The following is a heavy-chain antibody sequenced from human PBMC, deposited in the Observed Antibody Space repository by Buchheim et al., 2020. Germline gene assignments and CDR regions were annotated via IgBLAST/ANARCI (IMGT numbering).Heavy chain of an antibody. CDR3: ARGPITYYYGSGSHTDLVFDY. V-gene: IGHV4-31*03. D-gene: IGHD3-10*01. CDR2: IYYSGST. Sequence: QVQLQESRPGLVKPSQTLSLTCTVSGGSISSGGYYWSWIRQHPGKGLEWIGYIYYSGSTYYNPSLKSRVTISVDTSKNQFSLKLSSVTAADTAVYYCARGPITYYYGSGSHTDLVFDYWGQGTL. J-gene: IGHJ4*02. CDR1: GGSISSGGYY.